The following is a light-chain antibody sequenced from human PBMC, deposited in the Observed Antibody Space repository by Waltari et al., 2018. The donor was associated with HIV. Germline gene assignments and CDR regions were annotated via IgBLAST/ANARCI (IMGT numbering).Light chain of an antibody. Sequence: QSALTQPASVSGSPGQSITISCTGTSSDVGGYNYVSWYPQHTGKAPKLMIYDVSNRPSGVSKRSSGSKSGNTASLTISGLQAEDEADYYCSSYTSSSTWVFGGGTKLTVL. CDR2: DVS. CDR3: SSYTSSSTWV. CDR1: SSDVGGYNY. V-gene: IGLV2-14*03. J-gene: IGLJ3*02.